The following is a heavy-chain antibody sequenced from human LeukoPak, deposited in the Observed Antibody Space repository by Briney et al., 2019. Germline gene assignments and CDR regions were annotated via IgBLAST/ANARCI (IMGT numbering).Heavy chain of an antibody. Sequence: GASVKVSCTPSGYSFTINGISWVRQAPGQGLEWMAWISANSGNTNYAQNFQDRVTLTTDTSTSTAYMELRSLRSDDTAVYYCARDVNYAFDYWGQGTLVTVSS. D-gene: IGHD3-16*01. CDR3: ARDVNYAFDY. J-gene: IGHJ4*02. V-gene: IGHV1-18*01. CDR1: GYSFTING. CDR2: ISANSGNT.